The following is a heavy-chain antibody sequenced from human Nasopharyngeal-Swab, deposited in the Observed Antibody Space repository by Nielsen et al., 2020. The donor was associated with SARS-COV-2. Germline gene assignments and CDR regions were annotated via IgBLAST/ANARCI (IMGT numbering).Heavy chain of an antibody. J-gene: IGHJ5*02. CDR1: GGTFRNSG. Sequence: SVKVSCKSSGGTFRNSGFSWVRQAPGQGLEWMGGIIPVFGTPLYAQKFQGRVAISADESTTTTYMELSSLRSQDTAVYYCAKVRTNYGMGLNGALDPWGQGTLVTVSS. D-gene: IGHD4-17*01. CDR2: IIPVFGTP. V-gene: IGHV1-69*13. CDR3: AKVRTNYGMGLNGALDP.